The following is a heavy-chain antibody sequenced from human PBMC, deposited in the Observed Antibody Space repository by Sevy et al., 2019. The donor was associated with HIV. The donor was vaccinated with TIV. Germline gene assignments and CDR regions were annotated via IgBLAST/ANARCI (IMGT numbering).Heavy chain of an antibody. CDR3: ARGDYYVTSGYTYYFDY. CDR2: IYHSGRT. D-gene: IGHD3-22*01. Sequence: SETLSLTCAVSGYSISSGYYWGWIRQPPGKGLEWIGNIYHSGRTYNNPSLKSRVTMSVDTSKNHFSLKLSSVTAADTAVYYCARGDYYVTSGYTYYFDYWGQGTLVTVSS. CDR1: GYSISSGYY. V-gene: IGHV4-38-2*01. J-gene: IGHJ4*02.